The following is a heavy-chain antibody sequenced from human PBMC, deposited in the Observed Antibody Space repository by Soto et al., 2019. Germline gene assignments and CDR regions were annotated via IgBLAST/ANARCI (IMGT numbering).Heavy chain of an antibody. J-gene: IGHJ4*02. V-gene: IGHV3-13*01. Sequence: EVQMVESGGGLVQPGGSLRLSCAASGFTFSGHDMHWVRQATGKGLEWVSGIGRAGDTYYPDSVKGRFTVSRENAKNSLYLQMNSLRVEDTAVYYCARASAGLDYWGQGALVTVSS. CDR3: ARASAGLDY. D-gene: IGHD1-1*01. CDR2: IGRAGDT. CDR1: GFTFSGHD.